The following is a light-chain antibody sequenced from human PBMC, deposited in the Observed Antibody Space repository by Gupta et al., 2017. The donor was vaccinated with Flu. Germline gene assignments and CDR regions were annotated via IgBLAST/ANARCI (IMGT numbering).Light chain of an antibody. J-gene: IGLJ3*02. CDR1: TGPVTSGHY. CDR2: DTS. V-gene: IGLV7-46*01. Sequence: QAVVTQEPSLTVSPGGTVTLTCGSSTGPVTSGHYPYWFQQKPGQAPRIRIEDTSNKHYRTPARFAGSLFGGKAERIISGEQPEEEAEDDCLLYSSGARDWVFGGGTKMTVL. CDR3: LLYSSGARDWV.